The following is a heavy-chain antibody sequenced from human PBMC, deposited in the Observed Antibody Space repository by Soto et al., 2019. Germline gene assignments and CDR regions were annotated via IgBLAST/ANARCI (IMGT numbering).Heavy chain of an antibody. D-gene: IGHD2-15*01. CDR1: GGSLSGYY. J-gene: IGHJ4*02. CDR2: IKDGGLT. Sequence: QVQLQQWGAGLLKPSETLFLTCVVYGGSLSGYYWSWIRQPPGKGLEWIGEIKDGGLTNYSPSLKSRATISVDTPKNQLSLKLQSVTAADTAVYYCARGQEGVVATHWDQGTLVTVSS. V-gene: IGHV4-34*01. CDR3: ARGQEGVVATH.